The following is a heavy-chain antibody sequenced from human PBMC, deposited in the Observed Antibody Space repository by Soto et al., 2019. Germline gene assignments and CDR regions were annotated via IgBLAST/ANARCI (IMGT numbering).Heavy chain of an antibody. Sequence: QVQLVESGGGVVQPVRSLRLSCAASGFTFSSYAMHWVRKAPCKGLEWVAIISYDGSNKYYADSVKGRFTISRDNPKNTLYLQMNCLRPEDTAVYYCVREEVGELYFAYWGQGTLVTVSS. D-gene: IGHD3-10*01. V-gene: IGHV3-30-3*01. CDR2: ISYDGSNK. CDR3: VREEVGELYFAY. CDR1: GFTFSSYA. J-gene: IGHJ4*02.